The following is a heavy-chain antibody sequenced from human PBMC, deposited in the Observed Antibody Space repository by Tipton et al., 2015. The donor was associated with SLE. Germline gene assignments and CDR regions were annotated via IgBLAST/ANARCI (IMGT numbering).Heavy chain of an antibody. D-gene: IGHD6-13*01. CDR3: AGLQQLVGFDP. CDR2: IYYSGST. CDR1: GGSIISGSNY. Sequence: TLSLTCTVSGGSIISGSNYWNWIRQSAGKGLEWIGYIYYSGSTNYNPSLKSRVTISVDTSKNQFSLKLSSVSAADTAVYYCAGLQQLVGFDPWGQGTLVTVSS. J-gene: IGHJ5*02. V-gene: IGHV4-61*10.